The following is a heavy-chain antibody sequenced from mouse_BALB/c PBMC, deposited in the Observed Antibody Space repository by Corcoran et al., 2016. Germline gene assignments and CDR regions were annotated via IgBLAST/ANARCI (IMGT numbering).Heavy chain of an antibody. V-gene: IGHV1-18*01. Sequence: EDLLQQSGPELVKPGATVKIPCKASGYTFTDYNMDWVKQSHGKSLEWIGDINPNNGGTIYNQKFKGKATLTVDKSSSTAYMELRSLTSEDTAVYYCARSNDGYYVFAYWGQGTLVTVSA. CDR2: INPNNGGT. CDR3: ARSNDGYYVFAY. CDR1: GYTFTDYN. J-gene: IGHJ3*01. D-gene: IGHD2-3*01.